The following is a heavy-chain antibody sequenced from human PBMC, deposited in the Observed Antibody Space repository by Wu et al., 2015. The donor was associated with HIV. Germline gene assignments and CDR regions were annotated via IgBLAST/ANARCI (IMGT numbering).Heavy chain of an antibody. CDR2: INPYNGDT. CDR1: GYTFTRYV. D-gene: IGHD4-23*01. V-gene: IGHV1-18*01. J-gene: IGHJ6*02. Sequence: QVQLVQSGTEVKKPGASVKVSCKASGYTFTRYVMSWLRQAPGQGLEWMGWINPYNGDTNYAQKFQGRVTITADESTSTAYMELSSLRSEDTAVYYCAREGEGTVASRPWYYGMDVWGQGTTVTVSS. CDR3: AREGEGTVASRPWYYGMDV.